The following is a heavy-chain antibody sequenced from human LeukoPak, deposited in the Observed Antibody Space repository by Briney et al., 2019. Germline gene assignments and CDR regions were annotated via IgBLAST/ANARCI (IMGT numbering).Heavy chain of an antibody. Sequence: SETLSLTCTVSGGSVSSGSYYWSWIRQPPGKGPEWIGYIYYSGSTNYNPSLKSRVTISVDTSKNQFSLKLSSVTAADTAVYYCARGLIAVAGTFFDYWGQGTLVTVSS. V-gene: IGHV4-61*01. D-gene: IGHD6-19*01. CDR2: IYYSGST. CDR3: ARGLIAVAGTFFDY. CDR1: GGSVSSGSYY. J-gene: IGHJ4*02.